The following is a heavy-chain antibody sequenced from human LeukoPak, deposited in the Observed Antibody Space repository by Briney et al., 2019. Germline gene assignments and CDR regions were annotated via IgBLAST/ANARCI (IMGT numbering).Heavy chain of an antibody. CDR3: VRKAGPPRAGVF. D-gene: IGHD3-10*01. Sequence: GGSLRLSCAASGFTFSNYAMSWVRQTPRKGLDWVSVISSSGDTTHYADSVKGRFIISRDNSKNTLYLQMNSLRAEDTALYYCVRKAGPPRAGVFWGQGTRAPVSS. CDR1: GFTFSNYA. J-gene: IGHJ3*01. CDR2: ISSSGDTT. V-gene: IGHV3-23*01.